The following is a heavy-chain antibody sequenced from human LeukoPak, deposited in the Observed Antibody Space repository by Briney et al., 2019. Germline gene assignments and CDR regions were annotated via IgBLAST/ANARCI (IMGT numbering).Heavy chain of an antibody. D-gene: IGHD3-22*01. J-gene: IGHJ4*02. CDR2: IIPILGIA. V-gene: IGHV1-69*04. CDR3: ARDRPHHNYYDSSGYYYY. Sequence: SVKVSCKASGGTFSSYAIGWVRQAPGQGLEWMGRIIPILGIANYAQKFQGRVTITADKSTSTAYMELSSLRSEDTAVYYCARDRPHHNYYDSSGYYYYWGQGTLVTVSS. CDR1: GGTFSSYA.